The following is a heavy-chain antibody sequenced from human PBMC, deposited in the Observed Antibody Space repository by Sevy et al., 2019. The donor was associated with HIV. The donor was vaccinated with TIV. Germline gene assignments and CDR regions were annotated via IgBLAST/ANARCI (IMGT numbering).Heavy chain of an antibody. J-gene: IGHJ3*02. CDR2: ISSSSSYI. D-gene: IGHD3-16*02. CDR3: ARDFTITFGGVIDPPTHAFDI. V-gene: IGHV3-21*01. CDR1: GFTFSSYS. Sequence: GGSLRLSCAASGFTFSSYSMNWVRQAPGKGLEWVSSISSSSSYIYYADSVKGRFTISRDNAKNSLYLQMNSLRAEDTAVYYGARDFTITFGGVIDPPTHAFDIWGQGTMVTVSS.